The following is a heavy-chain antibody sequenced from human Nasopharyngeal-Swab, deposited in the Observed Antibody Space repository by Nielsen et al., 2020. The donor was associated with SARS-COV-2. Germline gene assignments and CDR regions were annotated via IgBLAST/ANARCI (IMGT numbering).Heavy chain of an antibody. CDR1: GFTFSSYA. CDR3: AKRRSNDNYGMDV. V-gene: IGHV3-23*01. D-gene: IGHD2-8*01. J-gene: IGHJ6*02. CDR2: ISGSGDTT. Sequence: GESLRLSCAASGFTFSSYAMRWVRQAPGKGLEWVSGISGSGDTTKYADSVKGRFTISRDNDKNTLYLQMNSLRAEDTAVYYCAKRRSNDNYGMDVWGQGTTVTV.